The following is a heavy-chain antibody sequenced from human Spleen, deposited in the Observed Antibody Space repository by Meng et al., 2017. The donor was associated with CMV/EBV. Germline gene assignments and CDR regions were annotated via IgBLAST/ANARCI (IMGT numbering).Heavy chain of an antibody. CDR2: INPNSGGT. D-gene: IGHD2-2*01. J-gene: IGHJ6*02. V-gene: IGHV1-2*02. CDR1: GFTFSSYA. Sequence: GGSLRLSCAASGFTFSSYAMHWVRQAPGQGLEWMGWINPNSGGTNYAQKFQGRVTMTRDTSISTAYMELSRLRSDDTAVYYCARDLGSEYCSSTSCAYYYYYYGMDVWGQGTTVTVSS. CDR3: ARDLGSEYCSSTSCAYYYYYYGMDV.